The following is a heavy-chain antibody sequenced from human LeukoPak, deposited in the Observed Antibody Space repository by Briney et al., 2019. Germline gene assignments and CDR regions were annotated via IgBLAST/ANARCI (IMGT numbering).Heavy chain of an antibody. CDR1: GDSVSSNTGA. CDR2: TYYRSKWNN. J-gene: IGHJ4*02. Sequence: SQTLSLTCGISGDSVSSNTGAWNWIWQSPSRGLEWLGKTYYRSKWNNDYAVYVKDRITINPDTSKDQFSLQLNSVTPEDTAVYYCARVSGYHWESFYDYWGQGTLVTVSS. V-gene: IGHV6-1*01. D-gene: IGHD5-12*01. CDR3: ARVSGYHWESFYDY.